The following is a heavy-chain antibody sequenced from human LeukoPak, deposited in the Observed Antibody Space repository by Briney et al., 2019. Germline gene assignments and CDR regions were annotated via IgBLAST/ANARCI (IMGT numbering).Heavy chain of an antibody. J-gene: IGHJ4*02. D-gene: IGHD3-16*02. CDR3: ASGSYRENFDY. CDR2: MNQDGSER. V-gene: IGHV3-7*01. CDR1: GFTFSRFW. Sequence: GGSLRLSCAASGFTFSRFWMSWVRQAPGKGLGWVATMNQDGSERYYVDSVKGRCTISRDNAKNSLYLQMNNLRAEDTAVYYCASGSYRENFDYWGQGTLVTVSS.